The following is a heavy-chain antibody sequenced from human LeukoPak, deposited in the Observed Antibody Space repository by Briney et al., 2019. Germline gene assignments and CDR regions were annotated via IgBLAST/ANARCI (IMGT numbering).Heavy chain of an antibody. CDR2: LNDNGGYT. V-gene: IGHV3-23*01. J-gene: IGHJ4*02. CDR1: GFTFSSYA. D-gene: IGHD6-13*01. Sequence: PGGSLRLSCAASGFTFSSYAMSWVRQAPGQGLEWVSSLNDNGGYTYYADSVKGRFTISRDNSKNTLFLQMNSLRAEDTAVYYCAKDRAQQLVLDFWGQGTLVTVSS. CDR3: AKDRAQQLVLDF.